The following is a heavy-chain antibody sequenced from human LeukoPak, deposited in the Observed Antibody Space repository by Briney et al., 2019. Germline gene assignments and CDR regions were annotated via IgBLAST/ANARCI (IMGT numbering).Heavy chain of an antibody. Sequence: SLRLSCAVSGFTFDDYAMHWVRQAPGKGLEWVSGITWNSGGIGYADSVKGRFTISRDNAKNSLYLQMNSLRAEDTALYYCAKDIRTKAVAGFDYWGQGTLVTVSS. CDR2: ITWNSGGI. V-gene: IGHV3-9*01. D-gene: IGHD6-19*01. CDR1: GFTFDDYA. J-gene: IGHJ4*02. CDR3: AKDIRTKAVAGFDY.